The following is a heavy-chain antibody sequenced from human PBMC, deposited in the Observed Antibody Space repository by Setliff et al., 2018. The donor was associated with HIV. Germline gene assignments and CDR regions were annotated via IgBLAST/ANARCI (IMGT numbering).Heavy chain of an antibody. D-gene: IGHD1-1*01. CDR3: ARVHRGGVGRQHWRSFDY. CDR2: IKSKRDGGTT. Sequence: TGGSLRLSCAVSGLNFTRAYMSWVRQAPGKGLEWVGRIKSKRDGGTTDYTTSVKGRFIISRDDSKNTLYLQMNSLRVEDTAVYFCARVHRGGVGRQHWRSFDYWGQGTLVTVSS. V-gene: IGHV3-15*01. CDR1: GLNFTRAY. J-gene: IGHJ4*02.